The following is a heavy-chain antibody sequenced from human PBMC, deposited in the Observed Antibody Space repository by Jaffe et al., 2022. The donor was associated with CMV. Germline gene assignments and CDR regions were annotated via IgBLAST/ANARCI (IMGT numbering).Heavy chain of an antibody. D-gene: IGHD6-6*01. Sequence: QITLKESGPTLVKPTQTLTLTCTFSGFSLSTSGVGVGWIRQPPGKALEWLALIYWDDDKRYSPSLKSRLTITKDTSKNQVVLTMTNMDPVDTATYYCAHRVAARRDYYYYYMDVWGKGTTVTVSS. V-gene: IGHV2-5*02. CDR1: GFSLSTSGVG. J-gene: IGHJ6*03. CDR3: AHRVAARRDYYYYYMDV. CDR2: IYWDDDK.